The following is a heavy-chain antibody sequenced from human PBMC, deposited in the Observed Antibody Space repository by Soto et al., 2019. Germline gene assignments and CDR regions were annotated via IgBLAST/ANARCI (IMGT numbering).Heavy chain of an antibody. CDR3: ARSGAGSGNRYYYYGMDV. CDR2: INSDGSST. D-gene: IGHD3-10*01. CDR1: GFTFSSYW. J-gene: IGHJ6*02. Sequence: EVQLVESGGGLVQPGGSLRLSCAASGFTFSSYWMHWVRQAPGKGLVWVSRINSDGSSTSYADSVKGRFTISRDNAKNTLYLQMNRLRAEDTAVYYCARSGAGSGNRYYYYGMDVWGQGTTVTVSS. V-gene: IGHV3-74*01.